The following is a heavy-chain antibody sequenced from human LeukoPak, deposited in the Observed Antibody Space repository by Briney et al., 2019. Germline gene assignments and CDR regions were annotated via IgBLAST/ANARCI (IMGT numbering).Heavy chain of an antibody. Sequence: GGSLRLSCAASGFTFSSYAMSWVRQAPGKGLEWVSAISGSGGSTYYADSVKGRFTISRDNSKNTLYLQMNSLRAEDTAVYYCAKRMGYCSGGSCSAHYYYYGMDVWGKGTTVTVSS. CDR1: GFTFSSYA. J-gene: IGHJ6*04. CDR2: ISGSGGST. V-gene: IGHV3-23*01. CDR3: AKRMGYCSGGSCSAHYYYYGMDV. D-gene: IGHD2-15*01.